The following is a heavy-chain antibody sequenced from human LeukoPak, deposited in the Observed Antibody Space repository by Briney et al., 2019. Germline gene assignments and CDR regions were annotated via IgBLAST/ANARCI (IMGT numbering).Heavy chain of an antibody. J-gene: IGHJ3*02. CDR2: ISGSGGRT. CDR1: GFTFSSYA. CDR3: AKPLGEEQWLVGDAFDI. Sequence: QPGGSLRLSCAAPGFTFSSYAMNWVRQAPGKGLEWGSSISGSGGRTKYADSVKGRFAISRDNSKNTLYLQMNSLRAEDTAVYYCAKPLGEEQWLVGDAFDIWGQGTMLTASS. D-gene: IGHD6-19*01. V-gene: IGHV3-23*01.